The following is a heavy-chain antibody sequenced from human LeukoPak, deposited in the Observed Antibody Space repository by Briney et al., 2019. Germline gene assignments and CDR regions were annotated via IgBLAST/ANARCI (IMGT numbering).Heavy chain of an antibody. Sequence: GSSVKVSCKASGGTFSSYAISWLRQAPGQGLEWMGRIIPILGIANYAQKFQGRVTITADKSTSTAYMELSSLRSEDTAVYYCARSITIYFGIDVWGQGTTVTVSS. CDR1: GGTFSSYA. CDR3: ARSITIYFGIDV. D-gene: IGHD3-3*01. V-gene: IGHV1-69*04. CDR2: IIPILGIA. J-gene: IGHJ6*02.